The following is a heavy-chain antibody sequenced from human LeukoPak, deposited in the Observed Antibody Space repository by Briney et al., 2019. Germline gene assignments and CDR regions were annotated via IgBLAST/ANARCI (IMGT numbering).Heavy chain of an antibody. CDR1: GFTFSSYG. Sequence: GGSLRLSCAASGFTFSSYGMHWVRQAPGKGLEWVAVIWYDGSDKYYADSVKGRFTISRDNSKNTLYLQMNSLRAEDTAVYYCARTLPSWIQLWSFDYWGQGTLVTVSS. CDR3: ARTLPSWIQLWSFDY. V-gene: IGHV3-33*01. CDR2: IWYDGSDK. J-gene: IGHJ4*02. D-gene: IGHD5-18*01.